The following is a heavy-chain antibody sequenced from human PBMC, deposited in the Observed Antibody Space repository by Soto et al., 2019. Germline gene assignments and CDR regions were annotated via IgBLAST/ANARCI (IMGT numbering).Heavy chain of an antibody. D-gene: IGHD3-22*01. V-gene: IGHV4-34*01. CDR1: GGSFSGYY. Sequence: PSETLSLTCAVYGGSFSGYYWSWIRQPPGKGLEWIGEINHSGSTNYNPSLKSRVTISVDTSKNQFSLKLSSVTAADTAVHYCARDRYYYDSSGYYYPYYYYGMDVWGQGTTVTVSS. CDR3: ARDRYYYDSSGYYYPYYYYGMDV. J-gene: IGHJ6*02. CDR2: INHSGST.